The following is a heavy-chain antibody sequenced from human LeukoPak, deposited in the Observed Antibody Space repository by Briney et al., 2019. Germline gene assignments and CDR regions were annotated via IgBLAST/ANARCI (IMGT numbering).Heavy chain of an antibody. CDR1: GYTFTGYY. CDR3: PRYRTEPTDY. CDR2: IHPNGCGT. Sequence: ASVKVSCKASGYTFTGYYMHWVRQAPGHGLEWMGRIHPNGCGTNYAQKSQRRVTMTRDTSLSTAYMELSRPRCARAALCSRPRYRTEPTDYWGQGTLVTVSS. D-gene: IGHD1-14*01. V-gene: IGHV1-2*06. J-gene: IGHJ4*02.